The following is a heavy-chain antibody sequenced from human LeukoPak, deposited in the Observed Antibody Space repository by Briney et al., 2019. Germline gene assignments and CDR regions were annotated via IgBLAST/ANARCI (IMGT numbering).Heavy chain of an antibody. J-gene: IGHJ4*02. Sequence: GGSLRLSCAASGFTFSSYSMNWVRQAPGTGLEWVSSISSSSSYIYYADSVKGRFTISRDNAKNSLYLQMNSLRAEDTAVYYCARGGLESSGFDYWGQGTLVTVSS. D-gene: IGHD6-19*01. V-gene: IGHV3-21*01. CDR2: ISSSSSYI. CDR3: ARGGLESSGFDY. CDR1: GFTFSSYS.